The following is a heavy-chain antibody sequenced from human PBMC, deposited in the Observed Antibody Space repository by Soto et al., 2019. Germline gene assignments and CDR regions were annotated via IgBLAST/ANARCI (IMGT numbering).Heavy chain of an antibody. D-gene: IGHD2-2*02. Sequence: WWCXGLSGVPCGVTLITYSMNWFRQAPGKGLECVSSISSRSDIYYADSVKGRFTISRDNAKNSVSLQMNSLRAEDTAVYYCAREYTAWHLASALDVWGQGTTVTV. V-gene: IGHV3-21*01. CDR2: ISSRSDI. CDR1: GVTLITYS. J-gene: IGHJ6*01. CDR3: AREYTAWHLASALDV.